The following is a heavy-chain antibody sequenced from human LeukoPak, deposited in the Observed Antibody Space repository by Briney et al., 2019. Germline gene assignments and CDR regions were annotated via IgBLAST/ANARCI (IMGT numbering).Heavy chain of an antibody. D-gene: IGHD6-19*01. CDR2: ISLSSSAI. J-gene: IGHJ4*02. Sequence: SGGSLRLSCAASGFTFSSYSMTWVRQAPGKGLEWVSYISLSSSAIYYADSVKGRFTISRDNAKNSLYLQMNSLRAEDTAVYYCARDPPGIAVAGLDYWGQGTLVTVSS. CDR1: GFTFSSYS. CDR3: ARDPPGIAVAGLDY. V-gene: IGHV3-48*01.